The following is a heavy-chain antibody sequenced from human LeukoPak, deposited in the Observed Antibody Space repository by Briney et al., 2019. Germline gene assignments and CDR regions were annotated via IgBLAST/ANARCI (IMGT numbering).Heavy chain of an antibody. V-gene: IGHV1-18*01. J-gene: IGHJ2*01. D-gene: IGHD2-2*01. Sequence: ASVKVSCKASGYTFTTYGVSWVRQAPGQGLEWMGWISGNNGDTNYAQKLQGRVTMTTDTSTTTAYMELRSLTSDDTAVYYCARAYCSSASCPTARYWYFDLWGRGTLVTVSS. CDR1: GYTFTTYG. CDR3: ARAYCSSASCPTARYWYFDL. CDR2: ISGNNGDT.